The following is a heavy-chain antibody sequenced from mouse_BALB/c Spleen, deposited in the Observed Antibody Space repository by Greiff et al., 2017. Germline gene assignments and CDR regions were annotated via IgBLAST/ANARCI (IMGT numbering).Heavy chain of an antibody. CDR3: TRGTGTSKGYAMDY. CDR1: GYTFTSYY. Sequence: VQLQQSGAELVKPGASVKLSCKASGYTFTSYYMYWVKQRPGQGLEWIGEINPSNGGTNFNEKFKSKATLTVDKSSSTAYMQLSSLTSEDSAVYYCTRGTGTSKGYAMDYWGQGTSVTVSS. CDR2: INPSNGGT. V-gene: IGHV1S81*02. D-gene: IGHD4-1*01. J-gene: IGHJ4*01.